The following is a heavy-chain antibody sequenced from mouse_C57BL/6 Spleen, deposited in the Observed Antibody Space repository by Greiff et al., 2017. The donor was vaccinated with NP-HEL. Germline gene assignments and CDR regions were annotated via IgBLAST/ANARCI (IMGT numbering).Heavy chain of an antibody. CDR1: GYTFTSYT. J-gene: IGHJ3*01. CDR3: GYGNGGWFAY. Sequence: VQLQQSGAELARPGASVKMSCKASGYTFTSYTMHWVKQRPGQGLEWIGYINPSSGYTKYNQKFKDKATLTADKSSSTAYMQLSSLTSEDSAVYYCGYGNGGWFAYWGQGTLVTVSA. D-gene: IGHD2-1*01. CDR2: INPSSGYT. V-gene: IGHV1-4*01.